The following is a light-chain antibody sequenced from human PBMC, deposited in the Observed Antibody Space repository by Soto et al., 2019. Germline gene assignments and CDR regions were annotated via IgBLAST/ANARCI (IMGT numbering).Light chain of an antibody. CDR3: QQRSSWPLGA. J-gene: IGKJ1*01. V-gene: IGKV3-11*01. CDR1: QSVSTS. Sequence: EIVLAQSPVTLSMSPGERATLSCRASQSVSTSLAWYQQKPGQAPRLLIYDASIRATGIPARFNGSGSGTDFSLTISSLEPEDSAVYYCQQRSSWPLGAFGQGAKVDIK. CDR2: DAS.